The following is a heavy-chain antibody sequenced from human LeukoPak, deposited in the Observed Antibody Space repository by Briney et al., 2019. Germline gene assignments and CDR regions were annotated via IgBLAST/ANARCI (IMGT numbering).Heavy chain of an antibody. V-gene: IGHV3-23*01. CDR1: GFTFSSYA. J-gene: IGHJ4*02. Sequence: GGSLRLSCAASGFTFSSYAMSWVRQAPGKGLEWVSAITASGGNTYYADSVKGRFTISRDNSKNTLYLQVNSRRAEDTAVYYCAKGNGYSYGRYYFDYWGQGTLVTVSS. CDR3: AKGNGYSYGRYYFDY. D-gene: IGHD5-18*01. CDR2: ITASGGNT.